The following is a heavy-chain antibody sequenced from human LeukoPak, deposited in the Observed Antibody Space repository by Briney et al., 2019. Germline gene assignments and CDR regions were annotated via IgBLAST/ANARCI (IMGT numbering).Heavy chain of an antibody. V-gene: IGHV4-38-2*02. CDR2: IFHTGST. Sequence: SETLSLTCSVSGYSISSNYYWGWIRQPPGKGLEWIGSIFHTGSTHSNPSLTSRVTMSVDTSKNQLSLKLSSVTAADTAVYYCAGLIRPGWFDPWGQGTLVTVSS. J-gene: IGHJ5*02. CDR3: AGLIRPGWFDP. CDR1: GYSISSNYY. D-gene: IGHD1-14*01.